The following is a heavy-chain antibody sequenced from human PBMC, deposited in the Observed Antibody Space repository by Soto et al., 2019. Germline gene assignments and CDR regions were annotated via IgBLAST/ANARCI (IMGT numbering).Heavy chain of an antibody. Sequence: QVQLVQSGAEVKKPGSSVKVSCKASGGTFSSYGVSWVRQAPGHGLEWMGGIIPFFGTTNYAQKFQGRLPITSDESTSTAYMELNRLIPADTAVYFCARAAQTRYDWNDLGNGFDPWGQGTLVTVSS. J-gene: IGHJ5*02. CDR2: IIPFFGTT. CDR3: ARAAQTRYDWNDLGNGFDP. D-gene: IGHD1-1*01. V-gene: IGHV1-69*01. CDR1: GGTFSSYG.